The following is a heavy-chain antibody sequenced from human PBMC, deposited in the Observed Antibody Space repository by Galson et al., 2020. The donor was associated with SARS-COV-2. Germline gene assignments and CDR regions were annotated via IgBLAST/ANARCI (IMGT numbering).Heavy chain of an antibody. V-gene: IGHV4-59*08. Sequence: SETLSLTCTVSGGSIRSYYWSWLRQPPGKGLEWFGYIYYTGSTHYNPSLKSRVTLSVDTSENKFSLNLSSVTAADTAVYYCAALIGVPGTGVCDVWGQGTMVNVFS. D-gene: IGHD2-8*02. CDR1: GGSIRSYY. CDR2: IYYTGST. J-gene: IGHJ3*01. CDR3: AALIGVPGTGVCDV.